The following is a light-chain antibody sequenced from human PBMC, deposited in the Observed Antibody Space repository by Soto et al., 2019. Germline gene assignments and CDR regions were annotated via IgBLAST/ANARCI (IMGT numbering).Light chain of an antibody. Sequence: ESMLTQSPATLSLSPGERATLSCRASQSVSSSYLAWYQQKPGQAPRLLIYGASSRATGIPDRFSGSGSGTDFTLTISRLEPEDFAVYYCQQYGSSQITFGQGTRLEIK. CDR1: QSVSSSY. CDR3: QQYGSSQIT. J-gene: IGKJ5*01. CDR2: GAS. V-gene: IGKV3-20*01.